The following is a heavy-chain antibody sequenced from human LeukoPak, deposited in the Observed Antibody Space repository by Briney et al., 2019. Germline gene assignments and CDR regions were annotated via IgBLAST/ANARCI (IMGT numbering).Heavy chain of an antibody. CDR3: ARLAGTTSGDY. Sequence: SETLSLTCTVSGGSIKTYHWNWIRQPPGKGLEWIGYIYNSAITNYNPSLKSRVSISIDTSKNQFSLKLNSVTAADTAVYYCARLAGTTSGDYWGQGTLVTVSS. CDR2: IYNSAIT. J-gene: IGHJ4*02. V-gene: IGHV4-59*01. D-gene: IGHD1-7*01. CDR1: GGSIKTYH.